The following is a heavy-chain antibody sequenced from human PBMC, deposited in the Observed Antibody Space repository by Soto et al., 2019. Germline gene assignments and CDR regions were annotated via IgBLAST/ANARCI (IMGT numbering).Heavy chain of an antibody. V-gene: IGHV3-74*01. J-gene: IGHJ2*01. Sequence: EVQLLASGGGLVQPGGSLRLSCAASGFTISGYWMHWVRQAPGKGLVWVSRTNSDGSSTNYADSVKGRFTISRDNAKNTLYLQMNSLRAEDTAVYYCARDRSYAFDLWGRGTLVTVSS. CDR2: TNSDGSST. CDR3: ARDRSYAFDL. D-gene: IGHD2-2*01. CDR1: GFTISGYW.